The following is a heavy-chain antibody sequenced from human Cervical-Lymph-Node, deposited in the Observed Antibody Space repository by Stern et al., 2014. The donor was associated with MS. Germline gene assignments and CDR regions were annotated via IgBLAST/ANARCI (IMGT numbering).Heavy chain of an antibody. CDR1: GFSISSLG. CDR2: ISFVGSNK. Sequence: VQLVESGGGVVQPGRSLRLSCAASGFSISSLGMHWVRQAPGKGLEWVAFISFVGSNKKYGDAVKGRFSISSDNSNNTMYLQMNSLRPEDTAMYYCMGVGDAMDVWGQGTTVIVS. J-gene: IGHJ6*02. V-gene: IGHV3-30*03. CDR3: MGVGDAMDV.